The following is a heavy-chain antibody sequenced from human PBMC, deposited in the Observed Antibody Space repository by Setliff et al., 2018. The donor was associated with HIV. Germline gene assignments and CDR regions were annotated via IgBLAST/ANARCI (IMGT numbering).Heavy chain of an antibody. CDR3: ARQPLYNDYDWRSYYFDY. CDR1: GGSISSHC. CDR2: IYASGSI. V-gene: IGHV4-59*11. D-gene: IGHD5-12*01. J-gene: IGHJ4*02. Sequence: SETLSLTCTVSGGSISSHCWSWIRQSPGKALEWIGYIYASGSIIYNPSLKSRVTISVDTSKNQFSLKLSSVTAADTAVYYCARQPLYNDYDWRSYYFDYWGQGSLVTVSS.